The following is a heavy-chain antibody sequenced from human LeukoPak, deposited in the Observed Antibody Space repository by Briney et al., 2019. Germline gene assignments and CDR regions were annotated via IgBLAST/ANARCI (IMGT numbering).Heavy chain of an antibody. J-gene: IGHJ6*03. V-gene: IGHV4-61*02. Sequence: PSQTLSLTCTVSGGSISSGSYYWSWIRQPAGKGLEWIGRICTSGSTNYNPSLKSRVTISVDTSKNQFSLKLSSVTAADTAVYYCASQNYYYYYMDVWGKGTTVTVSS. CDR2: ICTSGST. CDR3: ASQNYYYYYMDV. CDR1: GGSISSGSYY.